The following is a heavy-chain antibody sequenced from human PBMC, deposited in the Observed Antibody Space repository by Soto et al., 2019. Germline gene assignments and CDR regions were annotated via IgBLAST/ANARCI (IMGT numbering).Heavy chain of an antibody. D-gene: IGHD3-10*01. CDR2: IKQDGSEK. V-gene: IGHV3-7*01. CDR1: GFTFSSYW. Sequence: GGSLRLSCAASGFTFSSYWMSWVRQAPGKGLEWVANIKQDGSEKYYVDSVKGRFTISRDNAKNSLYLQMNSLRAEDTAVYYCASPYYYGSGSWFNFDYWGQGTLVTISS. CDR3: ASPYYYGSGSWFNFDY. J-gene: IGHJ4*02.